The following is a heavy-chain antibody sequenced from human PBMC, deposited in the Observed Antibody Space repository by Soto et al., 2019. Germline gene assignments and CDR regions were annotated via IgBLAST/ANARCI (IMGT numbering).Heavy chain of an antibody. CDR3: ARDSRYYWLHP. Sequence: ASVKVSCKASGYTFTDFAIHWLRQAPGQRLDWMGWINTGTANTKYSQKFQDRVTITSDTSATTAYMELNSLTSEDTAVYYCARDSRYYWLHPWGQGTQVTAPQ. V-gene: IGHV1-3*04. D-gene: IGHD2-21*01. CDR1: GYTFTDFA. CDR2: INTGTANT. J-gene: IGHJ5*02.